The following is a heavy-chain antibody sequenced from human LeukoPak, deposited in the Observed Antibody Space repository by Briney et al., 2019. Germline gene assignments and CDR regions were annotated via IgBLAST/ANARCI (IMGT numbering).Heavy chain of an antibody. CDR1: GYTFTSYG. D-gene: IGHD1-26*01. V-gene: IGHV1-18*01. J-gene: IGHJ5*02. CDR2: ISAYNGNT. CDR3: ARDVIVGATTGWFDP. Sequence: ASVKVSRKASGYTFTSYGISWVRQAPGQGLEWMGWISAYNGNTNYAQKLQGRVTMTTDTSTSTAYMELRSLRSDDTAVYYCARDVIVGATTGWFDPWGQGTLVTVSS.